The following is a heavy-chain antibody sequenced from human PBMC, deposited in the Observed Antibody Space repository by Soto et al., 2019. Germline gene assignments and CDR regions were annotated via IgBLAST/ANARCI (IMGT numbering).Heavy chain of an antibody. D-gene: IGHD6-19*01. CDR1: GLTFSNYA. V-gene: IGHV3-23*01. CDR3: ARENEQWVAADN. J-gene: IGHJ4*02. CDR2: MSGSSSTT. Sequence: EVRLLESGGGLVKPGGSLRLSCATSGLTFSNYAMSWVRQAPGGGLEWVSSMSGSSSTTYYADSVRGRFTISRDRSKNTLYLQMSSLRAEDTALYYCARENEQWVAADNWGQGTLVTVSS.